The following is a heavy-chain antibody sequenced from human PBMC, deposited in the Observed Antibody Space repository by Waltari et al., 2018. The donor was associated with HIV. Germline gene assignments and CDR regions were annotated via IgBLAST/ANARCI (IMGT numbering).Heavy chain of an antibody. V-gene: IGHV4-59*01. J-gene: IGHJ6*02. CDR1: GGSISSYY. D-gene: IGHD5-12*01. Sequence: QVQLQESGPGLVTPSETLSLTCFVSGGSISSYYWDWIRQPPGEGREWIGHIDYSGSTNYTPSLRSRVSISIDTSKNQFSLKLSSVTAADTAVYYCARDPSAVAPGLYYYGLSLWGPGTTVTVSS. CDR2: IDYSGST. CDR3: ARDPSAVAPGLYYYGLSL.